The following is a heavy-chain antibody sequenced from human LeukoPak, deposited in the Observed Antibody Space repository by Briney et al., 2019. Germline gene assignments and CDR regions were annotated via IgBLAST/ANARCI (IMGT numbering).Heavy chain of an antibody. CDR3: ARGDYYDSSGYYYDVGAFDY. J-gene: IGHJ4*02. CDR1: GGSVSSYY. CDR2: IYYSGSA. Sequence: SETLSLTCTVSGGSVSSYYWSWIRQPPGKGLEWIGYIYYSGSANYNPSLKSRVTISVDTSKNQFSLKLSSVTAADTAVYYCARGDYYDSSGYYYDVGAFDYWGQGTLVTVSS. D-gene: IGHD3-22*01. V-gene: IGHV4-59*02.